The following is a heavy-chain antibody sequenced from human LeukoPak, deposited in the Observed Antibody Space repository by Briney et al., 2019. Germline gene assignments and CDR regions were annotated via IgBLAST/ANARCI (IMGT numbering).Heavy chain of an antibody. V-gene: IGHV3-23*01. CDR2: ISGSGGST. Sequence: GGSLRLSCAASGFTFSSYAMSWVRQAPGKGLEWVSAISGSGGSTYYADSVKGRFTISRDNSKNTLYLQMNSLRAEDTAVYYCAKDGVYGSGSSYYFDYWGQGTLVTVSS. J-gene: IGHJ4*02. CDR1: GFTFSSYA. CDR3: AKDGVYGSGSSYYFDY. D-gene: IGHD3-10*01.